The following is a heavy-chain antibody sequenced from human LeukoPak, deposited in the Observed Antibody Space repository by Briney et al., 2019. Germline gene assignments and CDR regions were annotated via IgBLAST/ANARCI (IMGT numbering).Heavy chain of an antibody. D-gene: IGHD3-22*01. V-gene: IGHV1-69*13. Sequence: GASVKVSCKASGGTFVSYAINWVRQAPGQGLEWMGGIIPIFGTPNYAQKFQGRVTIIADESTSTAYMELRSLRSEDTAVYYCARDRRYDSSGYYYAWGQGTLVTVSS. J-gene: IGHJ4*02. CDR1: GGTFVSYA. CDR2: IIPIFGTP. CDR3: ARDRRYDSSGYYYA.